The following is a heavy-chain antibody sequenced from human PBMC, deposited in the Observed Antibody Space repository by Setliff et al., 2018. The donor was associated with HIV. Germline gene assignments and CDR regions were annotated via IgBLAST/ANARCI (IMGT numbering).Heavy chain of an antibody. CDR3: ARLLRRPHDFFYMDV. J-gene: IGHJ6*03. V-gene: IGHV5-10-1*01. CDR1: GYTFANFW. D-gene: IGHD2-15*01. CDR2: LDPRDSYT. Sequence: GESLKISCKGSGYTFANFWISWVRQMPGKGLEWMGRLDPRDSYTDYSPSFQGHVTISGDKSSSTAYLQWSSLRASDTATYYCARLLRRPHDFFYMDVWGKGTTVTVSS.